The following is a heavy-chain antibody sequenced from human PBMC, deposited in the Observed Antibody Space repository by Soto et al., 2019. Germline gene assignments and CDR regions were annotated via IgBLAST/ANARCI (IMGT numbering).Heavy chain of an antibody. J-gene: IGHJ4*02. V-gene: IGHV4-30-4*01. CDR3: ARVASSSWYYFDY. Sequence: SETLSLTCTVSGGSISSGDYYGSWIRQPPGKGLEWIGYIYYSGSTYYNPSLKSRVTISVDTSKNQFSLKLSSVTAADTAVYYCARVASSSWYYFDYWGQGTLVTVSS. CDR2: IYYSGST. CDR1: GGSISSGDYY. D-gene: IGHD6-13*01.